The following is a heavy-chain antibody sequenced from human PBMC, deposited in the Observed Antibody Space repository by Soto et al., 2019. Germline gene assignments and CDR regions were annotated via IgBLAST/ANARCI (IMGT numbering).Heavy chain of an antibody. J-gene: IGHJ4*02. D-gene: IGHD3-9*01. CDR3: AGEYYDILTGYYKGLGYFDY. Sequence: QVQLQESGPGLVKPSETLSLTCTVSGGSISSYYWSWIRQPPGKGLEWIGYIYYSGNTNYNPSLKSRVTISVDTSKNQFSLKLSSVTAADTAVYYCAGEYYDILTGYYKGLGYFDYWGQGTLVTVSS. CDR2: IYYSGNT. V-gene: IGHV4-59*01. CDR1: GGSISSYY.